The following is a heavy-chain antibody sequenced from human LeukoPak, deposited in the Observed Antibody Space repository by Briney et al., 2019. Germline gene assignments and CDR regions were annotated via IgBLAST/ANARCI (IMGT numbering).Heavy chain of an antibody. CDR2: ISGSGETT. CDR3: ARESFRALAGYLDY. CDR1: GFTFSDHA. V-gene: IGHV3-23*01. J-gene: IGHJ4*02. Sequence: GGSLRLSCAASGFTFSDHAMTWVRQAPGKGLEWVSGISGSGETTYYADSEKGRFTIFRDNSRNTLFLHMNSLRVEDTAVYFCARESFRALAGYLDYCGQGSLVIVSS. D-gene: IGHD6-19*01.